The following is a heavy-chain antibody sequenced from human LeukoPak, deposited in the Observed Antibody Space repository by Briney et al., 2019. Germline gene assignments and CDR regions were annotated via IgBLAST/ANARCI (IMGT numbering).Heavy chain of an antibody. CDR1: GFTFSSYA. D-gene: IGHD3-22*01. CDR3: AKDRPKYYYDSSGYPDVAFDI. CDR2: IRGSGGST. Sequence: PGGSLRLSCAASGFTFSSYAMSWVRQAPGKGLEWVSAIRGSGGSTYYADSVKGRFTISRDNSKNTLYLQMNSLRAEDTAVYYCAKDRPKYYYDSSGYPDVAFDIWGQGTMVTVSS. V-gene: IGHV3-23*01. J-gene: IGHJ3*02.